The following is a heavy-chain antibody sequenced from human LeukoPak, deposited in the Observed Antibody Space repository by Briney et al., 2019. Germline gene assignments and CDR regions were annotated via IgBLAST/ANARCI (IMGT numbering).Heavy chain of an antibody. CDR3: ARAPTANDAFDI. Sequence: GGSLRLSCAASGFTFDDYGMSWVRQAPGKGLEWVSGINWNGGSTGYADSVKGRFTISRDNSKNTLYLQMNSLRAEDTAVYYCARAPTANDAFDIWGQGTMVTVSS. CDR2: INWNGGST. V-gene: IGHV3-20*04. J-gene: IGHJ3*02. CDR1: GFTFDDYG.